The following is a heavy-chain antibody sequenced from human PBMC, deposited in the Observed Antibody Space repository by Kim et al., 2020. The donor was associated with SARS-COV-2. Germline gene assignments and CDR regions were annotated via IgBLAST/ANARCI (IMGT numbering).Heavy chain of an antibody. CDR1: GGTFSTDA. J-gene: IGHJ5*02. CDR2: IIPIYDTT. CDR3: AKEKNDFWSGDRPPHTYFDP. D-gene: IGHD3-3*01. V-gene: IGHV1-69*13. Sequence: SVKVSCKASGGTFSTDAISWVRQAPGQGLEWMGGIIPIYDTTNYGRKFRGRVTITADESTSTAYMELTDLRSDDTAVYYCAKEKNDFWSGDRPPHTYFDPWGQGTLVTVSS.